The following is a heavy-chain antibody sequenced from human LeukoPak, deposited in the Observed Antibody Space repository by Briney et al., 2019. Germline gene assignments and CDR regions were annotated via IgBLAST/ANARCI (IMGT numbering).Heavy chain of an antibody. V-gene: IGHV3-33*01. Sequence: GGSLRLSCAASEFTFSTYGMHWVRRAPGKGLEWVAIIWYDGSNEYYGDSVNGRFTISRDNSKNTLYLQMNSLRAEDTAVYYCAREDNSGYFPLDYWGQGTLVTVSS. J-gene: IGHJ4*02. CDR2: IWYDGSNE. D-gene: IGHD3-22*01. CDR3: AREDNSGYFPLDY. CDR1: EFTFSTYG.